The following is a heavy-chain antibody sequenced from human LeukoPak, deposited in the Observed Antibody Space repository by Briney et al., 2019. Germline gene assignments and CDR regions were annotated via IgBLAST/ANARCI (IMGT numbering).Heavy chain of an antibody. D-gene: IGHD2-15*01. CDR2: LYSDGNT. CDR3: ARGVEPLAATTLAY. Sequence: PGWSLRLSCAASGFTVITNDMTWVRQAPGKGLEWVSVLYSDGNTKYADSVQGRFTISRDNSKNTLYLEMNSLSPDDTAVYYCARGVEPLAATTLAYWGQGTLVTVSS. V-gene: IGHV3-53*01. J-gene: IGHJ4*02. CDR1: GFTVITND.